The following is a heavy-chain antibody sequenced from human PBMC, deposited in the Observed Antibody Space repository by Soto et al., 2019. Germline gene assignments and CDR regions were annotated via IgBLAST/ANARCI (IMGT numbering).Heavy chain of an antibody. D-gene: IGHD3-3*01. Sequence: SETLALTCTVSGGSISSYYWSWIRQPPGKGLEWIGYIYYSGSTNYNPSLKSRVTISVDTSKNQFSLKLSSVTAADTAVYYCARRVTKQDYDFWSGYGLHYYYMDVWGKGTTVTVSS. J-gene: IGHJ6*03. CDR1: GGSISSYY. CDR3: ARRVTKQDYDFWSGYGLHYYYMDV. V-gene: IGHV4-59*08. CDR2: IYYSGST.